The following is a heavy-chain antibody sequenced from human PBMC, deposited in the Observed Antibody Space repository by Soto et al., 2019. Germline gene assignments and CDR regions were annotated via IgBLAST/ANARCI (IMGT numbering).Heavy chain of an antibody. CDR1: GYSFTSYW. Sequence: PGESLKISCKGSGYSFTSYWISWVRQMPGKGLEWMGRIDPSDSYTNYSPSFQGHVTISADKSFSTAYLQWSSLKASDTAMYYCARLRDIVVVPAASYYYYGMDVWGQGTTVTVSS. V-gene: IGHV5-10-1*01. J-gene: IGHJ6*02. D-gene: IGHD2-2*01. CDR3: ARLRDIVVVPAASYYYYGMDV. CDR2: IDPSDSYT.